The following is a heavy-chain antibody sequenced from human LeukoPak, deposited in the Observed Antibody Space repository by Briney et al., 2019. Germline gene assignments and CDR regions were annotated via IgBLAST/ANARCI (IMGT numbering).Heavy chain of an antibody. V-gene: IGHV4-31*03. CDR1: GGSISSGGYY. CDR2: IYYSGST. CDR3: AREIPRGIAAAGIDY. Sequence: PSETLSLTCTVSGGSISSGGYYWRWIRQHPGKGLEWIGYIYYSGSTYYNPSLKSRVTISVDTSKNQFSLKLSSVTAADTAVYYCAREIPRGIAAAGIDYWGQGTLVTVSS. D-gene: IGHD6-13*01. J-gene: IGHJ4*02.